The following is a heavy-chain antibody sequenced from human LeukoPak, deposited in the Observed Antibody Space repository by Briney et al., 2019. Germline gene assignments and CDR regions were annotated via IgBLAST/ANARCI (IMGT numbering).Heavy chain of an antibody. Sequence: GGSLRLSCAASGFTFGHYWMTWVRQAPGKGLEWVANIKGDGSQKDYLDSVKGRFTITRDNVEKSLYLEMNSLRVEDTAVYYCAKDRFEYQLLWIFDYWGPGNPGHRLL. V-gene: IGHV3-7*01. J-gene: IGHJ4*02. CDR2: IKGDGSQK. CDR1: GFTFGHYW. CDR3: AKDRFEYQLLWIFDY. D-gene: IGHD2-2*01.